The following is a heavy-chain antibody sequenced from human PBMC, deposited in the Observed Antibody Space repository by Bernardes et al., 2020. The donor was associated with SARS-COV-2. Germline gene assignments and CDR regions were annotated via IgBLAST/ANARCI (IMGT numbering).Heavy chain of an antibody. CDR3: ARDYYFDY. CDR1: GYTFTSHV. J-gene: IGHJ4*02. V-gene: IGHV1-18*04. Sequence: ASVKVSCKAPGYTFTSHVIHWVRQAPGQGLEWMGWISAYNGNTNYAQKLQGRVTMTTDTSTSTAYMELRSLRSDDTAVYYCARDYYFDYWGQGTLVTVSS. CDR2: ISAYNGNT.